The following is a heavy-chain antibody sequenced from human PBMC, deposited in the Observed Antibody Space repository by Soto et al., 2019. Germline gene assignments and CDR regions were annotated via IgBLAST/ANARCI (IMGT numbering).Heavy chain of an antibody. CDR1: GGTFSSYA. CDR2: IIPIFGTA. D-gene: IGHD3-10*01. Sequence: QVQLVQSGAEVKKPGSSVKVSCKASGGTFSSYAISWVRQAPGQGLEWMGGIIPIFGTANYAQKFQGRVTITADESTSTAYMELSSVRSEDTAVYYCARRRANYYGSWSYYNYFDYWGQGTLVTVSS. J-gene: IGHJ4*02. CDR3: ARRRANYYGSWSYYNYFDY. V-gene: IGHV1-69*01.